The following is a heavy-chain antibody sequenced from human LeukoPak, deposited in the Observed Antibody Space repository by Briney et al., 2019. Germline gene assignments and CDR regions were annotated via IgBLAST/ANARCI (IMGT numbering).Heavy chain of an antibody. CDR2: INTSGGST. CDR1: GYRFTSYY. D-gene: IGHD5-24*01. Sequence: VSVKVSFKASGYRFTSYYMHWIRQAPGQGLEWMGVINTSGGSTSYEQKFQDRVTMTRDTSTSTVYMELSSLRSEDTAVYYCARGSRWLGDYWGQGTLVTVSS. CDR3: ARGSRWLGDY. J-gene: IGHJ4*02. V-gene: IGHV1-46*01.